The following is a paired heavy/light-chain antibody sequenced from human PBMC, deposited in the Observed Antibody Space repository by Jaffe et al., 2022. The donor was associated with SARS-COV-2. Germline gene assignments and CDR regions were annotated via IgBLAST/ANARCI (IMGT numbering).Light chain of an antibody. V-gene: IGLV1-51*01. CDR2: DNN. Sequence: QSVLTQPPSVSAAPGQKVTISCSGSSSNIGNNYVSWYQQLPGTAPKLLIYDNNKRPSGIADRFSGSKSGTSATLGITGLQTGDEADYYCGTWDLSLSAVVFGGGTKLTVL. J-gene: IGLJ2*01. CDR3: GTWDLSLSAVV. CDR1: SSNIGNNY.
Heavy chain of an antibody. V-gene: IGHV3-21*01. Sequence: EVQLVESGGGLVKPGGSLRLSCAASGFTFSSYTMNWVRQAPGKGLEWVSSISSRSYYIKYSDSVKGRFTISRDNARNSLYLQMNSLRADDTAVYYCARDAYNSGDKETVDWFDPWGQGTQVTVSS. CDR3: ARDAYNSGDKETVDWFDP. CDR2: ISSRSYYI. CDR1: GFTFSSYT. J-gene: IGHJ5*02. D-gene: IGHD3-22*01.